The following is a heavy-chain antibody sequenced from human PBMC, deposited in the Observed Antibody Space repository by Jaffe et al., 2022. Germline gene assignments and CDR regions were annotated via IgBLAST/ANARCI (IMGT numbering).Heavy chain of an antibody. CDR2: IYYSGST. J-gene: IGHJ3*02. D-gene: IGHD5-18*01. CDR1: GGSISSYY. V-gene: IGHV4-59*01. CDR3: ARDSNVDTAMGLDAFDI. Sequence: QVQLQESGPGLVKPSETLSLTCTVSGGSISSYYWSWIRQPPGKGLEWIGYIYYSGSTNYNPSLKSRVTISVDTSKNQFSLKLSSVTAADTAVYYCARDSNVDTAMGLDAFDIWGQGTMVTVSS.